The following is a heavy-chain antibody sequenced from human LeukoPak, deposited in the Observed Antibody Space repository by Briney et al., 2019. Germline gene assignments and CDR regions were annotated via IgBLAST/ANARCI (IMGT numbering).Heavy chain of an antibody. CDR1: GFTFTNYA. J-gene: IGHJ5*02. CDR2: ISGSGSTT. CDR3: ASFFDP. V-gene: IGHV3-48*03. Sequence: GGSLRLSCAASGFTFTNYAMTWVRQAPGKGLEWVSYISGSGSTTYYADSVKGRFTISRDDAKNSLYLQMNSLRAEDTAVYYCASFFDPWGQGTLVTVSS.